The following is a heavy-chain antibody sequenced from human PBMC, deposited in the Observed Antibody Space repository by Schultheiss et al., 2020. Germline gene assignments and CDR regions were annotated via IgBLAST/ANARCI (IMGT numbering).Heavy chain of an antibody. D-gene: IGHD2-15*01. CDR1: GFTLNTYA. Sequence: GESLKISCAASGFTLNTYAMSWVRQAPGKGLEWVSAISGSGGSTYYADSVKGRFTISRDNSKNTLYLQMNSLRAEDTAVYYCARDVVYWGQGTLVTVSS. V-gene: IGHV3-23*01. CDR3: ARDVVY. J-gene: IGHJ4*02. CDR2: ISGSGGST.